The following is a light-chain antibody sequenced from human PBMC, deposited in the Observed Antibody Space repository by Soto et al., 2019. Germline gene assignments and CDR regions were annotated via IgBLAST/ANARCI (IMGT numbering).Light chain of an antibody. J-gene: IGKJ2*01. CDR2: AAS. Sequence: EIVMTQSPATLSVSLGESATLSCRASQSVVTNLAWYQQTPGQAPRLLIYAASTRATGIPPRFSGSGSGTAFILTISSLQSEDVAVYYCQQYFNSRQHTFGQGTKLEIK. CDR1: QSVVTN. V-gene: IGKV3-15*01. CDR3: QQYFNSRQHT.